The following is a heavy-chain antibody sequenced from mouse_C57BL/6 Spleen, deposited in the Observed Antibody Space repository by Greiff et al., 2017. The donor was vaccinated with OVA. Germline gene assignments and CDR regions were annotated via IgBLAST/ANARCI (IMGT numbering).Heavy chain of an antibody. Sequence: VHVKQSGPELVKPGASVKIPCKASGYTFTDYNMDWVKQSHGKSLEWIGDINPNNGGTIYNQKFKGKATLTVDKSSSTAYMELRSLTSEDTAVYYCARDAMDYWGQGTSVTVSS. V-gene: IGHV1-18*01. J-gene: IGHJ4*01. CDR3: ARDAMDY. CDR2: INPNNGGT. CDR1: GYTFTDYN.